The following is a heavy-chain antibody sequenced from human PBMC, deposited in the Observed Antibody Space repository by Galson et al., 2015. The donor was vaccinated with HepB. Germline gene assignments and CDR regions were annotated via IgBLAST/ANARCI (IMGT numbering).Heavy chain of an antibody. V-gene: IGHV1-69*04. CDR2: IIPILGIA. CDR3: ARDPGIGGYDY. Sequence: SVKVSCKASGYTFTSYGISWVRQAPGQGLEWMGRIIPILGIANYAQKFQGRVTITADKSTSTAYMELSSLRSEDTAVYYCARDPGIGGYDYWGQGTLVTVSS. J-gene: IGHJ4*02. D-gene: IGHD3-10*01. CDR1: GYTFTSYG.